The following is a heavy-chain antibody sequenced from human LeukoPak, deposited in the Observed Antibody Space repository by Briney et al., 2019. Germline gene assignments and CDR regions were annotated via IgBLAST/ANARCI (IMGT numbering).Heavy chain of an antibody. D-gene: IGHD3-3*01. J-gene: IGHJ6*02. CDR2: IRGSGGST. Sequence: GGSLRLSCAASGFIFSSYAMSWVRQAPGKGLEWVSAIRGSGGSTYYADSVKGRFTISRDNSKNTLYLQMNSLRAEDTAVYYCAKDLAPYYDFWSGYSRPTYYYYGMDVWGQGTTVTVSS. CDR1: GFIFSSYA. V-gene: IGHV3-23*01. CDR3: AKDLAPYYDFWSGYSRPTYYYYGMDV.